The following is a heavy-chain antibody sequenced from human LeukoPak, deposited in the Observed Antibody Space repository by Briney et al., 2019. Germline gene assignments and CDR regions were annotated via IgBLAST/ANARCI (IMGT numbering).Heavy chain of an antibody. J-gene: IGHJ5*02. CDR3: TRDLSHFGDWFDP. CDR2: ITTHNGNT. Sequence: ASVKVSCKASGYTFTSYGISWERQAPGQGLEWMGWITTHNGNTNYAQKLQGRVTMTTDASTSTAYMELRSLRSDDTAVYYCTRDLSHFGDWFDPWGQGTLVTVSS. V-gene: IGHV1-18*01. CDR1: GYTFTSYG. D-gene: IGHD3-16*01.